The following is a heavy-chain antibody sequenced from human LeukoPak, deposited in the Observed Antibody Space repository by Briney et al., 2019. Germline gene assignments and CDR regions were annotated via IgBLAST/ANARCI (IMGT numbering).Heavy chain of an antibody. CDR1: GYTLTELS. D-gene: IGHD3-22*01. V-gene: IGHV1-24*01. J-gene: IGHJ5*02. CDR3: ATDPPYYYDSSGYMNWFDP. CDR2: FDPEDGET. Sequence: GASVKVSCKVSGYTLTELSMHWVRQAPGKGLEWMEGFDPEDGETIYAQKFQGRVTMTEDTSTDTAYMELSSLRSEDTAVYYCATDPPYYYDSSGYMNWFDPWGPGTLVTVSS.